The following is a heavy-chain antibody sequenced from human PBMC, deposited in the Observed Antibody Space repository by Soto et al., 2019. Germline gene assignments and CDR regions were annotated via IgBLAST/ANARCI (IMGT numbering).Heavy chain of an antibody. CDR3: SRKDSSGYYYWYFDY. Sequence: LGESLKLSCKGFGYSFTSYWIGCVRHMPGKGLEWMGIIYPGDSDTRYSPSFQGQVTISADKSISTAYLQWSSLKASDTAMYYCSRKDSSGYYYWYFDYWGQGTLVTVSS. V-gene: IGHV5-51*01. CDR2: IYPGDSDT. CDR1: GYSFTSYW. D-gene: IGHD3-22*01. J-gene: IGHJ4*02.